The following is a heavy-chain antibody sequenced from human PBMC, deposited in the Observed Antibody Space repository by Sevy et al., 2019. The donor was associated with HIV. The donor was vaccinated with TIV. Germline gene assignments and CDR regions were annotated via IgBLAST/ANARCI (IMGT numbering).Heavy chain of an antibody. CDR2: ISSDGNNK. CDR3: ARDPAAAGTNYFDY. D-gene: IGHD6-13*01. J-gene: IGHJ4*02. CDR1: GFTFSDYP. Sequence: GGSLRLSCAASGFTFSDYPIHWVRQAPGKGLEWVAVISSDGNNKYYVDSVRGQFTISRDNSKNTLYLQMNSLRAEDTAVYYCARDPAAAGTNYFDYWGQGTLVTFSS. V-gene: IGHV3-30-3*01.